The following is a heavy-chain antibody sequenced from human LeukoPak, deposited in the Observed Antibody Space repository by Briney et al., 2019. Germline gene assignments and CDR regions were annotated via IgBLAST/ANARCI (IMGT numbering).Heavy chain of an antibody. J-gene: IGHJ4*02. D-gene: IGHD3-22*01. CDR3: ARLHYYDSSGYYLSSPSIDY. Sequence: ASVKVSCKASGYTFTSYGISWVRQAPGQGLEWMGWISAYNGNTNYAQKLQGRVTMTTDTSTSTAYMELRSLRSDDTAVYYCARLHYYDSSGYYLSSPSIDYWGQGTLVTVPS. CDR1: GYTFTSYG. CDR2: ISAYNGNT. V-gene: IGHV1-18*01.